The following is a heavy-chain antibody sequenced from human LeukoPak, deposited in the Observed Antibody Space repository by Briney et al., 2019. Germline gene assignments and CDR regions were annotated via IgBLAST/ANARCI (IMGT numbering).Heavy chain of an antibody. CDR1: GGSFSGYY. V-gene: IGHV4-34*01. D-gene: IGHD3-10*01. J-gene: IGHJ4*02. CDR3: ATDGGGYGSGTYPL. Sequence: PPETLSLTCAVYGGSFSGYYWSWIRQPPGKGLEWIGEINHSGSTNYNPSLKTRVTISLDTSNNQFSLKLTSVAAADPPVYYCATDGGGYGSGTYPLWGQGTLVTVSS. CDR2: INHSGST.